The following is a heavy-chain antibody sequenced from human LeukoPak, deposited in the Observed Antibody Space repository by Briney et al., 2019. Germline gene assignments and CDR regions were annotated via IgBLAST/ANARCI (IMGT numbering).Heavy chain of an antibody. CDR3: ARERQNKDFWSGGDY. V-gene: IGHV3-30*02. CDR2: IRYDGSNK. J-gene: IGHJ4*02. CDR1: GFTFSSYG. D-gene: IGHD3-3*01. Sequence: GGSLRLSCAASGFTFSSYGMHWVRQAPGKGLEWVAFIRYDGSNKYYADSVKGRFTIYRDNAKNSLYLQMNSLRAEDTAVYYCARERQNKDFWSGGDYWGQGTLVTVSS.